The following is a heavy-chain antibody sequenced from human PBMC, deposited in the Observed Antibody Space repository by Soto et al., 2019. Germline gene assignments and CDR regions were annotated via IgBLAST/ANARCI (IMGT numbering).Heavy chain of an antibody. CDR1: GYTFTTYG. Sequence: GASVKVSCTASGYTFTTYGITWLRQAPGQGLEWMGWISAYDGNTNYAQKLQGRVSMTTDPSTNTAYMELRSLRSDDTAVYYCARDPATAYSSSSFDYWGQGTLVTVSS. D-gene: IGHD6-6*01. CDR3: ARDPATAYSSSSFDY. CDR2: ISAYDGNT. J-gene: IGHJ4*02. V-gene: IGHV1-18*04.